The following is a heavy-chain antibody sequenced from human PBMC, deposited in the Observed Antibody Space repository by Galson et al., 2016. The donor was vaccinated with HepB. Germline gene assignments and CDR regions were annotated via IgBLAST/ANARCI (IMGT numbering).Heavy chain of an antibody. CDR1: GFTVSRNY. CDR3: AGEGIAVAGSPHYYYGMDV. V-gene: IGHV3-53*01. D-gene: IGHD6-19*01. CDR2: IYRDGTT. J-gene: IGHJ6*02. Sequence: SLRLSCAASGFTVSRNYMGWVRQAPGNGLEWVSIIYRDGTTFYADPVQGRFTISRDSSKNTLYLQMNSLRAEDTAVYYCAGEGIAVAGSPHYYYGMDVWGQGTTVTVSS.